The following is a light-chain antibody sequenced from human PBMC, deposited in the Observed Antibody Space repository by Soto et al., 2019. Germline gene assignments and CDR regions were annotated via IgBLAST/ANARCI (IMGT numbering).Light chain of an antibody. CDR2: DEX. CDR1: QSFSNSY. J-gene: IGKJ1*01. V-gene: IGKV3-11*02. CDR3: RQCYNWPKLT. Sequence: EIVLTQSPGTLSLSPGERATISXRARQSFSNSYLAWYQQKPGHATRIXXXDEXNRATGILARFSGSGSGRDFTLTISSLEPEDFAVYYCRQCYNWPKLTFGQGTKVDIK.